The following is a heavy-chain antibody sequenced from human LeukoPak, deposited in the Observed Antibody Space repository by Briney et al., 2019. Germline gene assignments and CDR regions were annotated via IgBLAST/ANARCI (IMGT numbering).Heavy chain of an antibody. J-gene: IGHJ6*04. CDR1: GYSFTNYW. CDR3: ARPCLGDYADV. CDR2: IYPGGSET. Sequence: GESLKISCEASGYSFTNYWIGWVRQMPGKGLEWMGIIYPGGSETRYSPSFQGQVTISADKSIRTTYLQWSSLKASDTAMYYCARPCLGDYADVWGKGTTVTISS. V-gene: IGHV5-51*01. D-gene: IGHD4-17*01.